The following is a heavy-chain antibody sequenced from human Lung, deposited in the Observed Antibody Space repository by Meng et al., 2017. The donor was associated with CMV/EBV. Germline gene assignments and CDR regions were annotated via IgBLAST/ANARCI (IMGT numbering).Heavy chain of an antibody. CDR3: ARDVSGDDHYYNYAMDV. V-gene: IGHV1-69*05. CDR1: GGTFSRYG. Sequence: SXXVSXKASGGTFSRYGFSWVRQAPGQGLEWMGGIIPIFGTANSAQKFQGRVTITTDESTSTAYMELSSLRFEDTAVYYCARDVSGDDHYYNYAMDVWGQGTXVNVYS. D-gene: IGHD5-12*01. J-gene: IGHJ6*02. CDR2: IIPIFGTA.